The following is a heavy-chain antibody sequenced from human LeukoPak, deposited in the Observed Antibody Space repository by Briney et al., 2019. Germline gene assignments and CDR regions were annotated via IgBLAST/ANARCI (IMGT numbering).Heavy chain of an antibody. CDR1: GGSISSYY. Sequence: RASETLSLTCTVSGGSISSYYWSWIRQPPGKGLEWIGYIYYSGSTNYNPSLKSGVTISVETSKNQFSLKLSSVTAADTAVYYCASYSGYGLYFDYWGQGTLVTVSS. J-gene: IGHJ4*02. V-gene: IGHV4-59*01. CDR2: IYYSGST. D-gene: IGHD5-12*01. CDR3: ASYSGYGLYFDY.